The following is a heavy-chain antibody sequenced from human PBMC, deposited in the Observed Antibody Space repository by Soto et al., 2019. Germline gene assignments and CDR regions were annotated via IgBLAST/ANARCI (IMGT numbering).Heavy chain of an antibody. CDR2: ISAYNGNT. D-gene: IGHD1-20*01. Sequence: QVPLVQSGAEVKKPGASVKVSCKASGYTFTSYGISWVRQAPGQGLEWMGWISAYNGNTNYAQKLQGRVTMTTDTSTSTAYMELRSLRSDDTAVYYCARDQSGGYSVTGTLDWFDPWGQGTLVTVSS. CDR1: GYTFTSYG. J-gene: IGHJ5*02. CDR3: ARDQSGGYSVTGTLDWFDP. V-gene: IGHV1-18*01.